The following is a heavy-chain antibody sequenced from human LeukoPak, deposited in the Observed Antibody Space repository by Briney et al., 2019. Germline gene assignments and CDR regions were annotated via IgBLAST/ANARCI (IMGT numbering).Heavy chain of an antibody. CDR1: GGTFSSYA. Sequence: SVKVSCKASGGTFSSYAISWVRQAAGQGLEWMGRIIPIFGTANYAQKFQGRVTITTDESTSTAYMELSSLRSEDTAVYYCASGSSGSLVADYWGQGTLVTVSS. CDR3: ASGSSGSLVADY. V-gene: IGHV1-69*05. J-gene: IGHJ4*02. CDR2: IIPIFGTA. D-gene: IGHD1-26*01.